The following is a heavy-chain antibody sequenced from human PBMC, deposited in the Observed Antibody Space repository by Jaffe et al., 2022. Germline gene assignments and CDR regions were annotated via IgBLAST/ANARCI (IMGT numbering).Heavy chain of an antibody. CDR2: ISSSSSTI. CDR3: AKVRARNWGSPDYYYMDV. Sequence: EVQLVESGGGLVQPGGSLRLSCAASGFTFSSYEMTWVRQAPGKGLEWLSYISSSSSTIYYAASVKGRLTISRDNAKNSLYLQMNSLRAEDTAVYYCAKVRARNWGSPDYYYMDVWGKGTTVTVSS. CDR1: GFTFSSYE. V-gene: IGHV3-48*03. J-gene: IGHJ6*03. D-gene: IGHD7-27*01.